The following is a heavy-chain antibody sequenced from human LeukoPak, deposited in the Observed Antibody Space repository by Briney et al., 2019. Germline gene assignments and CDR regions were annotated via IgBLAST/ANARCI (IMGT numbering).Heavy chain of an antibody. CDR1: GGSISNYY. J-gene: IGHJ3*02. V-gene: IGHV4-59*06. CDR3: ARERGWLDAFDI. D-gene: IGHD6-19*01. Sequence: SETLSLTCSVSGGSISNYYWSWIRQHPGKGLEWIGNIYYSGSTYYNPSLESRVTISVDTSKNQFSLKLSSVTAADTAVYYCARERGWLDAFDIWGQGTMVTVSS. CDR2: IYYSGST.